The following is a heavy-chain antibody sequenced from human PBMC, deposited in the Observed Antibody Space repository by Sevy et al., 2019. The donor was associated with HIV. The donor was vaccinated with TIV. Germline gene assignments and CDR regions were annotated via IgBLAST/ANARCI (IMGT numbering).Heavy chain of an antibody. V-gene: IGHV3-15*01. CDR1: GFTFSNAW. Sequence: GGSLRLSCTASGFTFSNAWMTWVRQTPERGLEWVALIKPITDAGTTDYAAPVQGRFTISRDDSKNTVYLQLNSLKTADTAVYYCIAGPVSFWGQGTLVTVSS. J-gene: IGHJ4*02. D-gene: IGHD3-16*01. CDR3: IAGPVSF. CDR2: IKPITDAGTT.